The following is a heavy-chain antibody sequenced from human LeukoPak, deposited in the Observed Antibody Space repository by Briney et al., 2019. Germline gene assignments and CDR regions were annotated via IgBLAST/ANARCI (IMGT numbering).Heavy chain of an antibody. V-gene: IGHV3-64D*06. CDR3: VRGTGY. Sequence: EVSLRLSCSVSGFTFSTYVMHWVRQAPGKGLEYVSAISSNGDNTYYADSVKGRFTISRDNSKNTLYLQMSSLRADDTAVYYCVRGTGYWGQGTLVTVSS. CDR1: GFTFSTYV. J-gene: IGHJ4*02. CDR2: ISSNGDNT.